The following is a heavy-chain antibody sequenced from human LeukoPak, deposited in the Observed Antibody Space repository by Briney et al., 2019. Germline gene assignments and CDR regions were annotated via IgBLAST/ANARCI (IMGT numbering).Heavy chain of an antibody. J-gene: IGHJ4*02. Sequence: GASVKVSCKASRYTFTSYYMHWVRQAPGQGLEWMGIINPSGGSTSYAQKFQGRVTMTRDTSTSTVYMELSSLRSEDTAVYYCAGGKEEMATIPHFDYWGQGTLVTVSS. CDR3: AGGKEEMATIPHFDY. D-gene: IGHD5-24*01. CDR2: INPSGGST. CDR1: RYTFTSYY. V-gene: IGHV1-46*01.